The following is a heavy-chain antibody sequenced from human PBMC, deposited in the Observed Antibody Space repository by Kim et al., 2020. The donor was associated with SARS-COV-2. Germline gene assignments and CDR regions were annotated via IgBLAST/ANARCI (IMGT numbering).Heavy chain of an antibody. D-gene: IGHD2-8*02. J-gene: IGHJ4*02. V-gene: IGHV3-23*01. CDR2: IDTTVDST. Sequence: GGSLRLSCATSGFSFSVYGMIWVRQAPGKGLEWLSGIDTTVDSTHYAGSAKGRFIISRDNSKNMLYLQMNSLRAEDTAVYYCARGAGGYYDYWGQGTLVTVSS. CDR3: ARGAGGYYDY. CDR1: GFSFSVYG.